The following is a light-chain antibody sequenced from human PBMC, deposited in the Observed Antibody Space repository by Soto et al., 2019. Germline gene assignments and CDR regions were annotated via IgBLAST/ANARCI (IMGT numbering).Light chain of an antibody. CDR2: DVS. CDR3: CSYAGRYYV. V-gene: IGLV2-11*01. CDR1: SSDVGGYNY. J-gene: IGLJ1*01. Sequence: QSVLTRPRSVSGSPGQSVTISCTGTSSDVGGYNYVSWYQQHPGKAPKLMIYDVSKRPSGVPDRFSGSKSGNTASLTISGLQAEDEADYYCCSYAGRYYVFGTGTKVTVL.